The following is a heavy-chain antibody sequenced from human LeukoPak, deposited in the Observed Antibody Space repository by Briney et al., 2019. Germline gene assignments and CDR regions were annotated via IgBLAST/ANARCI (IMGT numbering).Heavy chain of an antibody. CDR1: GFTFSSYA. CDR3: ARDNLRRFGGRNWFDP. CDR2: ISYDGSNK. D-gene: IGHD3-10*01. V-gene: IGHV3-30*04. J-gene: IGHJ5*02. Sequence: GRSLRLSCAASGFTFSSYAMHWVRQAPGKGLEWVAVISYDGSNKYYADSVKGRFTISRDNSKNTLYLQMNSLRAEDTAVYYSARDNLRRFGGRNWFDPWGQGTLVTVSS.